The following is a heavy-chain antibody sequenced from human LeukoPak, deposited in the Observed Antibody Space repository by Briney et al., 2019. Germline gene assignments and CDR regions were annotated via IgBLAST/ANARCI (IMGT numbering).Heavy chain of an antibody. CDR3: VKELWFGEFRYFDY. Sequence: GGSLRLSCSASGFTFSSYAMHWIRQAPGKGLEYVSAISSNGGSTYYADSVKGRFTISRDNSKNTLYLQMSSLRAEDTAVYYCVKELWFGEFRYFDYWGQGTLVTVSS. D-gene: IGHD3-10*01. V-gene: IGHV3-64D*06. CDR1: GFTFSSYA. CDR2: ISSNGGST. J-gene: IGHJ4*02.